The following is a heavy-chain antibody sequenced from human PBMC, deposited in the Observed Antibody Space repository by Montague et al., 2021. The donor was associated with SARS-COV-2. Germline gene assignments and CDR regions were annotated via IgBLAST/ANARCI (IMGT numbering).Heavy chain of an antibody. J-gene: IGHJ5*02. CDR2: IYYCGSA. V-gene: IGHV4-59*01. D-gene: IGHD2-15*01. CDR3: ARALYCRGGSCYPNWFDP. CDR1: AGSISSYY. Sequence: SETLSLTCTVSAGSISSYYLTWIRQPPGKGLEWIGYIYYCGSANYNPSLQSRVTISVDTSKNQFSLKLSSVTAADTAVYYCARALYCRGGSCYPNWFDPWGQGTLVTVSS.